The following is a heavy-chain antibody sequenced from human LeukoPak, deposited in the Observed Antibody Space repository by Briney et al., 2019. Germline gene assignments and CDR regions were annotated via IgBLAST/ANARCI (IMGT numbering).Heavy chain of an antibody. D-gene: IGHD3-16*02. CDR1: GFTVSSNY. CDR3: AKDRDDYVWGSYRYTAYFDY. J-gene: IGHJ4*02. CDR2: ISGSGGST. Sequence: GGSLRLSCAASGFTVSSNYMSWVRQAPGKGLEWVSAISGSGGSTYYADSVKGRFTISRDNSKNTLYLQMNSLRAEDTAVYYCAKDRDDYVWGSYRYTAYFDYWGQGTLVTVSS. V-gene: IGHV3-23*01.